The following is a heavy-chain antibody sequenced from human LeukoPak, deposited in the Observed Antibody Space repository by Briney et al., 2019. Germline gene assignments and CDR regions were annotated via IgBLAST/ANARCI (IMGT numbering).Heavy chain of an antibody. J-gene: IGHJ4*02. CDR1: GYTFTRYS. D-gene: IGHD3-22*01. CDR3: ARPRVEHDYDSSGAFDY. CDR2: INPSGGYT. Sequence: ASVKVSCKASGYTFTRYSMHWVRQAPGQGLEWMGIINPSGGYTYNAQKFQGRVTVTRDTSTSTVYMVLSSLSSEDTAVYYCARPRVEHDYDSSGAFDYWGQGTLVTVSS. V-gene: IGHV1-46*01.